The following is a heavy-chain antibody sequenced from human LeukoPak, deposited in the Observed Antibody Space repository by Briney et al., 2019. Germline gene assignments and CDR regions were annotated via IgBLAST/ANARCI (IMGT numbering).Heavy chain of an antibody. D-gene: IGHD3-22*01. Sequence: PGGSLRLSCAASGFTFSSYAMHWVRQAPGKGLEWVAVISYDGSNKYYADSVKGRFTISRDNSKNTLYLQMNSLRAEDTAVYYCARSFTTKAYYYYGMDVWGQGTTVTVSS. CDR1: GFTFSSYA. V-gene: IGHV3-30-3*01. CDR3: ARSFTTKAYYYYGMDV. CDR2: ISYDGSNK. J-gene: IGHJ6*02.